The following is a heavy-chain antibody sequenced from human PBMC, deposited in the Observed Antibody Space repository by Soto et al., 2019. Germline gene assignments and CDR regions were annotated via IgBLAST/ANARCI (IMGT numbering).Heavy chain of an antibody. Sequence: PGESLKISCEASGYIIKNYWIGWVRQMPGQGLEWMGIIFPDDSDTRYSPSFQGHVTISVDKSISTAYVQWSSLKASDSAIYYWFRGGVTSRTFDYWGQGTLVTVSS. D-gene: IGHD3-16*01. V-gene: IGHV5-51*01. CDR1: GYIIKNYW. J-gene: IGHJ4*02. CDR3: FRGGVTSRTFDY. CDR2: IFPDDSDT.